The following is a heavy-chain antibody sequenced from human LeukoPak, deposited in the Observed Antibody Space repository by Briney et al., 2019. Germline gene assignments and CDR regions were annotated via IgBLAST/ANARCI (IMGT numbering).Heavy chain of an antibody. Sequence: SETLSLTCAVYGGSFSGYYWSWIRQPPGKGLEWIGEINHSGSTNYNPSLKSRVTISVDTSKNQFSLKLSSVTAADTAVYYCARLPNGGSGWHPGPLDAFDIWGQGTMVTVSS. CDR3: ARLPNGGSGWHPGPLDAFDI. D-gene: IGHD6-19*01. CDR1: GGSFSGYY. CDR2: INHSGST. V-gene: IGHV4-34*01. J-gene: IGHJ3*02.